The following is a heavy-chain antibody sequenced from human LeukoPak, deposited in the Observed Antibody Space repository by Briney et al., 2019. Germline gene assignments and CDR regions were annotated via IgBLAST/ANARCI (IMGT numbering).Heavy chain of an antibody. CDR2: INPSGGST. CDR3: AREGEMATVDY. J-gene: IGHJ4*02. D-gene: IGHD5-24*01. CDR1: GYTFTSYY. Sequence: ASVKVSCKASGYTFTSYYMHWVRQAPGQGLEWMGIINPSGGSTSYAQKFQGRVTMTRDMSTSTVYMELSSLRSEDTAVYYCAREGEMATVDYWGQGTLVTVSS. V-gene: IGHV1-46*01.